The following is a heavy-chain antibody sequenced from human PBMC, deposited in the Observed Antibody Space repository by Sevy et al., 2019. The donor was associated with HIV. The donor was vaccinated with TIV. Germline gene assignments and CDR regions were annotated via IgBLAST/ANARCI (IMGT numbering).Heavy chain of an antibody. V-gene: IGHV4-59*01. J-gene: IGHJ4*02. Sequence: SETLSLTFTVSGGSISSYYWSWIRQPPGKGLEWIGYIYYSGSTNYNPSLKSRVTISVDTSKNQFSLKLSSVTAADTAVYYCARATVVTYFDYWGQGTLVTVSS. CDR1: GGSISSYY. D-gene: IGHD4-17*01. CDR2: IYYSGST. CDR3: ARATVVTYFDY.